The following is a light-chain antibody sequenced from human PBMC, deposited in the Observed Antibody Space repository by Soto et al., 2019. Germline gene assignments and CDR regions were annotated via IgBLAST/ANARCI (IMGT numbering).Light chain of an antibody. CDR3: LQRSIGFT. J-gene: IGKJ3*01. V-gene: IGKV3-11*01. CDR1: QSVGTY. Sequence: EIVLTQSPATPSLSPGERATPSRRASQSVGTYLAWYQQKRGQSPRLLIYGASNRAPGIPARISGSGSGTDFTLTISSLEPEDFAVYHCLQRSIGFTFGPGTKVDIK. CDR2: GAS.